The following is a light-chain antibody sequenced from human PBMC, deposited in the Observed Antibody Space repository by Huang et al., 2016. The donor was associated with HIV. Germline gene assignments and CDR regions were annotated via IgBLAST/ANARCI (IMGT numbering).Light chain of an antibody. V-gene: IGKV4-1*01. CDR3: QQYYSTRT. CDR1: PSVLYSSNNKNY. J-gene: IGKJ1*01. Sequence: DIVMTQSPDSLAVSLGERATINCKSSPSVLYSSNNKNYLAWYQQKPGQPPKLLIYWASTRKSGVPDRFSGSGSGTDFTLTISSLQAEDVAVYYCQQYYSTRTFGQGTKVEIK. CDR2: WAS.